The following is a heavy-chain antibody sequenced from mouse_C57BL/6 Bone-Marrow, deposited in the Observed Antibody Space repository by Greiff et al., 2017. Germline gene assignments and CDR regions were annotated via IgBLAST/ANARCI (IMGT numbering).Heavy chain of an antibody. V-gene: IGHV14-2*01. Sequence: EVQRVESGAELVKPGASVKLSCTASGFNIKDYYMHWVKQRTEQGLEWIGRIDPEDGETKYAPNFQGKATITADTSSNTAYLQLSSLTSEDTAVYYCARTAGSSLYYAMGCWGQGTSVTVSS. CDR1: GFNIKDYY. D-gene: IGHD1-1*01. CDR3: ARTAGSSLYYAMGC. J-gene: IGHJ4*01. CDR2: IDPEDGET.